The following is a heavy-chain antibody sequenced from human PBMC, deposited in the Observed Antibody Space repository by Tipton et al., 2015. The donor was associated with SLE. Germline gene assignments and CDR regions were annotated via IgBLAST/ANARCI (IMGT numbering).Heavy chain of an antibody. CDR3: ARGPYDYDSSGSAFDI. Sequence: TLSLTCTVSGGSISSYYWSWIRQPPGKGLEWIGYIYYSGSTNYNPSLKSRVTISVDTSKNQFSLKLSSVTAADTAVYYCARGPYDYDSSGSAFDIWGQGTMVTVSS. CDR1: GGSISSYY. CDR2: IYYSGST. V-gene: IGHV4-59*12. J-gene: IGHJ3*02. D-gene: IGHD3-22*01.